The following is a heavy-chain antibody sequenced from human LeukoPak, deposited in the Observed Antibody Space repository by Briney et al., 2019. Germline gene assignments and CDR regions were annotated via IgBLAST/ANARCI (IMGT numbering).Heavy chain of an antibody. CDR2: ISYDGSNK. Sequence: GGSLRLSCAASGFTFSSYGMHWVRQAPGKGLEWVAVISYDGSNKYYADSVKGRFTISRDNSKNTLHLQMNSLRAEDTAVYYCAKQWLLLGAFDIWGQGTVVTVSS. V-gene: IGHV3-30*18. CDR3: AKQWLLLGAFDI. J-gene: IGHJ3*02. D-gene: IGHD3-22*01. CDR1: GFTFSSYG.